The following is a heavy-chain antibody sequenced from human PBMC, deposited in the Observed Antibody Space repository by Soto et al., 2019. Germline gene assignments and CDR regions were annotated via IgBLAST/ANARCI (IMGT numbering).Heavy chain of an antibody. Sequence: GGSLRLSCAASGFTFSNAWMNWVRQAPGKGLEWVGRIKSKTDGGTTDYGAPVKGSFTIASDDSKNKLYLQMSSLKTEDKAVYYCTTLEWLLMGGHGAIDYWGQGTLVTVSS. D-gene: IGHD3-3*01. CDR1: GFTFSNAW. V-gene: IGHV3-15*07. CDR2: IKSKTDGGTT. CDR3: TTLEWLLMGGHGAIDY. J-gene: IGHJ4*02.